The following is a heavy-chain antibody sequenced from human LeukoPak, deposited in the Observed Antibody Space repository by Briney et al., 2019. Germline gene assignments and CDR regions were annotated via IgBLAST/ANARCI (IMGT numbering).Heavy chain of an antibody. J-gene: IGHJ6*03. Sequence: TGGSLRLSCAASGFSFSDYDIHWVRLAPGKGLEWVSYISSSGSTIYYADSVKGRFTISRDNAKNSLYLQMNSLRAEDTAVYYCARGEVVTASLPDYFYYYMDVWGKGTTVTISS. CDR2: ISSSGSTI. D-gene: IGHD2-21*02. CDR1: GFSFSDYD. V-gene: IGHV3-48*03. CDR3: ARGEVVTASLPDYFYYYMDV.